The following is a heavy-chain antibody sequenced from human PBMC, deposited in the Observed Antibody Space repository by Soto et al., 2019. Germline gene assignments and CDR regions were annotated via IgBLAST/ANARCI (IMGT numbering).Heavy chain of an antibody. J-gene: IGHJ6*02. CDR1: GGSINDYY. Sequence: SETLSLTCTVSGGSINDYYWGWIRQPAGKGLEWIGYIYYSGSTNYNPSLKSRVTISVDTSKNQFSLKLSSVTAADTAVYYCARVAPYYDFWSGYFPPDYYYYGMDVWGQGTTVTLSS. V-gene: IGHV4-59*01. D-gene: IGHD3-3*01. CDR2: IYYSGST. CDR3: ARVAPYYDFWSGYFPPDYYYYGMDV.